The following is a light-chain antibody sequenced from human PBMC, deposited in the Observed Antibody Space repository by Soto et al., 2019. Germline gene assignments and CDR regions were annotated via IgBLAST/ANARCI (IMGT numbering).Light chain of an antibody. Sequence: EIVLTQSPAPLSLSPGERATLSCRASQSISSYLGWYQQKPGQPPRLLIYDAFNRSTGLPARFSGSGSGTDFTLTISSLEPEDFAVYYCQQRSSWPLTFGGGTKVEIK. J-gene: IGKJ4*01. CDR3: QQRSSWPLT. CDR2: DAF. CDR1: QSISSY. V-gene: IGKV3-11*01.